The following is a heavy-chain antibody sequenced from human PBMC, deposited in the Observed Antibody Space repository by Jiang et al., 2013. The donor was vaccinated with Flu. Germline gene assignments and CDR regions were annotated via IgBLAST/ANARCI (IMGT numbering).Heavy chain of an antibody. J-gene: IGHJ4*02. CDR3: ARVPIAAAVF. Sequence: ASGFTFSSYSMNWVRQAPGKGLEWVSYISSSSSTIYYADSVKGRFTISRDNAKNSLYLQMNSLRAEDTAVYYCARVPIAAAVFWGQGTLVTVSS. CDR1: GFTFSSYS. V-gene: IGHV3-48*01. D-gene: IGHD6-13*01. CDR2: ISSSSSTI.